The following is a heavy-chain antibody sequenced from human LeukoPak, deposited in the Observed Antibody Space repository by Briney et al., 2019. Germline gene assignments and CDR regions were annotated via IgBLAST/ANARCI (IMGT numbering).Heavy chain of an antibody. V-gene: IGHV4-59*01. CDR1: GGSISSYY. J-gene: IGHJ5*02. D-gene: IGHD5-18*01. CDR3: ARSALYSYGLNWFDP. Sequence: TPSETLCLTCTVSGGSISSYYWSWIRQPPGKGLEWIGYIYYSGSTNYNPSLKSRVTISVDTSKNQFSLKLSSVTAADTAVYYCARSALYSYGLNWFDPWGQGTLVTVSS. CDR2: IYYSGST.